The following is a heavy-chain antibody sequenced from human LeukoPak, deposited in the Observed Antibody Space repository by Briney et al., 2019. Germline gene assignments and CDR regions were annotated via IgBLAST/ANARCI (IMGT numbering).Heavy chain of an antibody. V-gene: IGHV4-39*07. Sequence: SETLSLTCTVSGGSISSSSYYWGWIRQPPGKGLEWIGSIYYRGSTYFNPSLKSRITISVDTSKNQFSLKLRSVTAADTGVYYCAKDSYLRGGYYFFDSWGQGTLVTVSS. CDR1: GGSISSSSYY. J-gene: IGHJ4*02. CDR3: AKDSYLRGGYYFFDS. CDR2: IYYRGST. D-gene: IGHD3-22*01.